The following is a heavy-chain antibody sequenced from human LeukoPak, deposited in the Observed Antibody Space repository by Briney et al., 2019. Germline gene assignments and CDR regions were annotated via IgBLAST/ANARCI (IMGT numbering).Heavy chain of an antibody. D-gene: IGHD5-18*01. CDR2: ISAYNGNT. J-gene: IGHJ4*02. V-gene: IGHV1-18*01. CDR3: ASLPEPPRPNPGYSYGREEEFDY. CDR1: GYTFTSYG. Sequence: GASVKVSCKASGYTFTSYGISWVRQAPGQGLEWMGWISAYNGNTNYAQKFQGRVTMTRDTSISTAYMELSRLRSDDTAVYYCASLPEPPRPNPGYSYGREEEFDYWGQGTLVTVSS.